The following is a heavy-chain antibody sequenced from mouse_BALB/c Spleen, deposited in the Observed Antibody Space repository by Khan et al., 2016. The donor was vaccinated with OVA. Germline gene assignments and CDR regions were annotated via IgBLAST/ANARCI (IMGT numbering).Heavy chain of an antibody. D-gene: IGHD2-13*01. V-gene: IGHV3-2*02. CDR1: GYSITSDYA. Sequence: VQLQESGPGLVKPSQSLSLTCTVTGYSITSDYAWNWIRQFPGNKLEWMGYISSTGSTSYHPSLKSRISITRDTSKNQFFLHLNSVTTEDTATYYCARSLYYSDSYAMDYWGQGTSVTVSS. J-gene: IGHJ4*01. CDR2: ISSTGST. CDR3: ARSLYYSDSYAMDY.